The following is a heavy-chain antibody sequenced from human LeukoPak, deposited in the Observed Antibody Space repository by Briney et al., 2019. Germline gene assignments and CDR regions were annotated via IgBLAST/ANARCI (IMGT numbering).Heavy chain of an antibody. CDR1: GYSISSGYY. CDR2: IYHSGST. Sequence: SETLSLTCTVSGYSISSGYYWGWIRPPPGKGLEWIGSIYHSGSTYYNPSLKSRVTISVDTSKNQFSLKLSSVTAADTAVYYCANLYSSGWYYWGQGTLVTVSS. CDR3: ANLYSSGWYY. V-gene: IGHV4-38-2*02. D-gene: IGHD6-19*01. J-gene: IGHJ4*02.